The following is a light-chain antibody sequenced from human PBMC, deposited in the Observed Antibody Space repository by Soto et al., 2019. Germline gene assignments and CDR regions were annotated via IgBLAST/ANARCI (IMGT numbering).Light chain of an antibody. CDR1: QSVSSSF. Sequence: EIVLTDSPVTLSLCASEIATLSCRASQSVSSSFLAWYQQKPGQAPRLLIYGASSRATGIPDRFSGSGSGTDFTLTISRLEPEDFAVYYCHQYGSSPATFGQGTKVDIK. V-gene: IGKV3-20*01. CDR2: GAS. CDR3: HQYGSSPAT. J-gene: IGKJ1*01.